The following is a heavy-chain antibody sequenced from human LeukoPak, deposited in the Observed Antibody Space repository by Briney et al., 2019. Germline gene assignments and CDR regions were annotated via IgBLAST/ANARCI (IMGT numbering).Heavy chain of an antibody. CDR3: ARDWLTGND. Sequence: GGSLRLSCAASGFTFGSYTMNWVRQAPGKGLVWVSSISSSSSYIYYADSVKGRFTISRDNAKNSLFLQMNSLRAEDTAVYYCARDWLTGNDWAQGTLVTVSS. J-gene: IGHJ4*02. D-gene: IGHD7-27*01. CDR1: GFTFGSYT. V-gene: IGHV3-21*01. CDR2: ISSSSSYI.